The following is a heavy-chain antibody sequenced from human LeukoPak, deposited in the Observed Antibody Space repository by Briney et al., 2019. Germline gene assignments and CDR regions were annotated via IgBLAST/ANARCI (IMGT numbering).Heavy chain of an antibody. CDR3: ARLLSSSWYGVRFDY. CDR1: GYTFTSYG. J-gene: IGHJ4*02. D-gene: IGHD6-13*01. Sequence: GASVKVSCKASGYTFTSYGISWVRQAPGQGLEWMGWISAYNGNTNYAQKLQGRVTTTTDTSTSTAYMELRSLRSDDTAVYYCARLLSSSWYGVRFDYWGQGTLVTVSS. V-gene: IGHV1-18*01. CDR2: ISAYNGNT.